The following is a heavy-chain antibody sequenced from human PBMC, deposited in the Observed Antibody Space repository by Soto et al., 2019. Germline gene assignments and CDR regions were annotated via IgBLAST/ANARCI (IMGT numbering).Heavy chain of an antibody. CDR2: INDGNGNT. CDR1: GYTFTRYA. CDR3: ARDGAVAGDSNFDY. Sequence: QVQLVQSGAEVKKPGASVKVSCKASGYTFTRYAMHWVCQAPGQRLEWMGWINDGNGNTKYSQKFQGGVTISTDTSASTAYMELSSLRSEDTAVYYCARDGAVAGDSNFDYWGQGTLVTVSS. D-gene: IGHD6-19*01. J-gene: IGHJ4*02. V-gene: IGHV1-3*01.